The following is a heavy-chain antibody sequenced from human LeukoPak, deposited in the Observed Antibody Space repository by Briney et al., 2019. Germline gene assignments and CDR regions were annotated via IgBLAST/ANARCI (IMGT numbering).Heavy chain of an antibody. CDR3: AKDSGRDYYDSSGYYYPFDY. CDR1: GFTFSSYA. J-gene: IGHJ4*02. CDR2: ISGSGGST. D-gene: IGHD3-22*01. Sequence: SGGSLRLSCAASGFTFSSYAMSWVRQAPGKGLEWVSAISGSGGSTYYADSVKGRFTISRDNSKNTLYLQMNSLRAEDTAVYYCAKDSGRDYYDSSGYYYPFDYWSQGTLVTVSS. V-gene: IGHV3-23*01.